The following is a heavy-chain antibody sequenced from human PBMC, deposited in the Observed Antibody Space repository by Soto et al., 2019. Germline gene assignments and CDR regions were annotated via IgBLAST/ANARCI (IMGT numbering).Heavy chain of an antibody. D-gene: IGHD6-19*01. CDR2: IHYSGNT. J-gene: IGHJ4*02. Sequence: SETLSLTCTVSGGSISSYYWSWIRQPPGKGLEWIGYIHYSGNTNYNPSLKSRVTISVDTSKNQFSLKLSSVTAADTAVYYCARHERYNSGDIDYWGQGTLVTVSS. V-gene: IGHV4-59*08. CDR1: GGSISSYY. CDR3: ARHERYNSGDIDY.